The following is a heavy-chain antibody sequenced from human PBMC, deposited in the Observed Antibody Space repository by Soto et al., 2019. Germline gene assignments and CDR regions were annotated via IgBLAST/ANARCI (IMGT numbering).Heavy chain of an antibody. J-gene: IGHJ6*02. CDR3: ARLPRVMLPTLEGGLDV. CDR1: GGTFSSYV. Sequence: VQLVQSGAEVKKAGSSVKVSCKSSGGTFSSYVISWVRQAPGRGLEWMGGITPIFGTTNYAQKFEGRGTITADESTTTAYLELNSLISEDTAVYYCARLPRVMLPTLEGGLDVWGQGTTVTVFS. CDR2: ITPIFGTT. V-gene: IGHV1-69*12. D-gene: IGHD3-10*02.